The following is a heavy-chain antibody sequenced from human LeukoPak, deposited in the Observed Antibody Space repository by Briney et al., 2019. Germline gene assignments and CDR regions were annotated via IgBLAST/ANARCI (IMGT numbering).Heavy chain of an antibody. V-gene: IGHV3-7*05. CDR2: IKHDGSGP. Sequence: GGSLRLSCAASGFTFSNSWMIWVRQAPGKGLQWVASIKHDGSGPTYVGSVRGRFTISRANAKNSLYLQMNSLRIEDTAIYYCAKGWSSWANWFDPWGHGALVTVSS. D-gene: IGHD2-15*01. CDR1: GFTFSNSW. J-gene: IGHJ5*02. CDR3: AKGWSSWANWFDP.